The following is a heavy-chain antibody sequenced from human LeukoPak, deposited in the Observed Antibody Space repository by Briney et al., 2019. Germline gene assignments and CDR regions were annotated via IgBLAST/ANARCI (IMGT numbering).Heavy chain of an antibody. J-gene: IGHJ6*02. CDR2: IYTGDST. V-gene: IGHV3-66*01. Sequence: GVLDLSCAASGFPFIRNYMSWVRQAPGKGLEGVSVIYTGDSTYYADSVKGRFTISRDNSKNTLYLQMNSLRVEDTAVYYCARNQGIAAAYPGGVDVWGQGTTVTVSS. D-gene: IGHD6-13*01. CDR1: GFPFIRNY. CDR3: ARNQGIAAAYPGGVDV.